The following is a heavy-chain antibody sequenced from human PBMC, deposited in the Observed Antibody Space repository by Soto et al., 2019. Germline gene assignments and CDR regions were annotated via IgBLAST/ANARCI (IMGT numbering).Heavy chain of an antibody. CDR1: GFTFSSYS. CDR2: ISSSSSYI. V-gene: IGHV3-21*01. D-gene: IGHD2-2*01. Sequence: EGSLRLSCAASGFTFSSYSMNWVRQAPGKGLEWVSSISSSSSYIYYADSVKGRFTISRDNAKNSLYLQMNSLRAEDTAVYYCARDTPTPQLPYYYYYGMDVWGQGTTVTVSS. CDR3: ARDTPTPQLPYYYYYGMDV. J-gene: IGHJ6*02.